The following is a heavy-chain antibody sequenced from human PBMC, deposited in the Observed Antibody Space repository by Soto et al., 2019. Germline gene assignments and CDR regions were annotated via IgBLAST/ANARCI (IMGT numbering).Heavy chain of an antibody. CDR1: GGTFSNYA. CDR3: ARDKDRLQLGGNYYYAMDV. V-gene: IGHV1-69*12. J-gene: IGHJ6*02. CDR2: IIPLFRTP. D-gene: IGHD5-12*01. Sequence: QAQLVQSGAEVKKPGSSVKVSCKASGGTFSNYAISWVRQAPGQGLEWMGGIIPLFRTPDYSQKFQGRVSITADESTSTDYMELSSLRSEDTAVYYWARDKDRLQLGGNYYYAMDVWGQGTTVTVSS.